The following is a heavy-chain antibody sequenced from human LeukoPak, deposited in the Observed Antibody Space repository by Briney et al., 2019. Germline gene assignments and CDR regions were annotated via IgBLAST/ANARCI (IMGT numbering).Heavy chain of an antibody. Sequence: GASVKVSCKASGYTFTSYYMHWVRQAPGQGLEWMGIINPSGGSTSYAQKFQGRVTMTRDTSTSTVYMELSSLRSEDTAVYYCARAARVSRTVVKGPFLNYWGQGTLVTVSS. CDR1: GYTFTSYY. CDR2: INPSGGST. J-gene: IGHJ4*02. V-gene: IGHV1-46*01. D-gene: IGHD4-23*01. CDR3: ARAARVSRTVVKGPFLNY.